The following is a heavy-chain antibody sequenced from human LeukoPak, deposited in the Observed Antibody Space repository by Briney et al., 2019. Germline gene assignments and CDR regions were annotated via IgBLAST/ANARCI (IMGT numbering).Heavy chain of an antibody. CDR2: IYYSGST. J-gene: IGHJ3*02. V-gene: IGHV4-30-4*08. CDR3: ARPGTASGNDAFDI. D-gene: IGHD4-23*01. Sequence: SETLSLTCTVSGGSISSGDYYWSWIRQPPGKGLEWIGYIYYSGSTYYNPSLKSRVTISVDTSKNQFSLKLSSVTAADTAVYYCARPGTASGNDAFDIWGQGTMVTVS. CDR1: GGSISSGDYY.